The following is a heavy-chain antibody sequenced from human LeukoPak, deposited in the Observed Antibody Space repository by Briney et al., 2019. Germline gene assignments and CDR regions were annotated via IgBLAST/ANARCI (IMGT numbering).Heavy chain of an antibody. Sequence: GASVKVSCKASGYTFTGYYMHWVRQAPGQRLEWMGWINPNSGGTNYAQKFQGWVTMTRDTSISTAYMELSRLRSDDTAVYYCARATSYYYHGMDVWGQGTTVTVSS. CDR3: ARATSYYYHGMDV. CDR2: INPNSGGT. V-gene: IGHV1-2*04. D-gene: IGHD1-1*01. J-gene: IGHJ6*02. CDR1: GYTFTGYY.